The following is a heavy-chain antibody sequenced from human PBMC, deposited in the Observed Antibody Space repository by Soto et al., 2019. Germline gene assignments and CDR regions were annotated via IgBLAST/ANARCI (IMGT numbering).Heavy chain of an antibody. CDR1: GGSLSGYY. V-gene: IGHV4-34*01. D-gene: IGHD3-3*01. Sequence: QVQLQEWGAGLLKPSETLSLTCAVYGGSLSGYYWNWIRQSPGKGLEWIGEINHSGSTNYNPSLKSRVTISGDTSKNQFSLKLNSVTAADTAVYYCARCPQRITIFGVAGSDYYFALWGRGTLVTVSS. CDR2: INHSGST. CDR3: ARCPQRITIFGVAGSDYYFAL. J-gene: IGHJ2*01.